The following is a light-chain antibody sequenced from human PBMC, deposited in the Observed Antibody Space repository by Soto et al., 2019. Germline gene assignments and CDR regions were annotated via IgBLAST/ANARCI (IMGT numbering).Light chain of an antibody. CDR2: KAS. CDR1: QSISSW. J-gene: IGKJ1*01. CDR3: QQYNSYWT. V-gene: IGKV1-5*03. Sequence: MTQSLFTLSSTVGAKTIITCRASQSISSWLAWYQQKPGKAPKLLIYKASSLESGVPSRFSGSGSGTEFTLTISSLQPDDFATYYCQQYNSYWTFGQGTKVDIK.